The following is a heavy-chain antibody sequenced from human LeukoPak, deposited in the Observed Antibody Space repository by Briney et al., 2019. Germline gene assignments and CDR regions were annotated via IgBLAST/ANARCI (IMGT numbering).Heavy chain of an antibody. CDR1: GFTFSSYW. D-gene: IGHD5-18*01. Sequence: PGGSLRLSCAASGFTFSSYWMSWVRQAPGKGLEWVANIKQDGSEKYYVDSVKGRFTISRDNAKNSLYLQMNSLRAEDTAVYYCARGVIVDTAMVSACDAFDIWGQGTMVTVSS. CDR3: ARGVIVDTAMVSACDAFDI. J-gene: IGHJ3*02. V-gene: IGHV3-7*03. CDR2: IKQDGSEK.